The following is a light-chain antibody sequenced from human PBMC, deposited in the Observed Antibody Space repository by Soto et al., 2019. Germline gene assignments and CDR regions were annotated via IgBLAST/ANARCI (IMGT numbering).Light chain of an antibody. J-gene: IGKJ1*01. CDR2: AAS. V-gene: IGKV1-39*01. CDR3: QQSYSTPV. Sequence: DIQMTQSPSSLAASVGDKVTIPCRASQSISSYLNWYQQKPGKAPKLLIYAASSLQSGVPSRFSGSGSGTDFTLTISSLQPEDFATYYCQQSYSTPVFGQGTKVDIK. CDR1: QSISSY.